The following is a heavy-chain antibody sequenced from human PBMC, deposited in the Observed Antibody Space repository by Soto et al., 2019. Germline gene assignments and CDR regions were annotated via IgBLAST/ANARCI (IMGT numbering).Heavy chain of an antibody. D-gene: IGHD3-3*01. CDR2: ISRSGSA. CDR1: GGSFSGYY. CDR3: ATRITVFGLLIPPFDP. Sequence: PSETLSLTCAVSGGSFSGYYWNWIRQRPGKGLEWLGEISRSGSATYNPSLKSRVTMSVDTSKNQFSLRLSSVTAADTAIYYCATRITVFGLLIPPFDPWGQGTQVTVPS. V-gene: IGHV4-34*01. J-gene: IGHJ5*02.